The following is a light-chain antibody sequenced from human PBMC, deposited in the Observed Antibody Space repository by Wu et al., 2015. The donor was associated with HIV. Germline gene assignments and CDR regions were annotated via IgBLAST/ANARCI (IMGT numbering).Light chain of an antibody. CDR1: QSISSNF. Sequence: EIVLTQSPGTLSLSPAERATLSCRASQSISSNFLAWYQQKPGRAPRLLIYAASNRATGIPDRFSASGSGTDFTLIISRLEPEDFAVYFCQQYGSSPLTFGGGTNVEIK. J-gene: IGKJ4*01. CDR3: QQYGSSPLT. CDR2: AAS. V-gene: IGKV3-20*01.